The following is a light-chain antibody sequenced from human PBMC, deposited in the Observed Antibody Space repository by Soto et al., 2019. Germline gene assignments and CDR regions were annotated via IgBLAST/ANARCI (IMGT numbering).Light chain of an antibody. CDR1: SSDVGSYNY. Sequence: QSVLTQPRSVSGSPGQSVTISCTGSSSDVGSYNYVSWYQQRPGKAPKLMIYEVTNRPSGVSHRFSASKSGNTASLTISGLPAEDEADYYCSSYAGSKNYVFGTGTKVTVL. CDR3: SSYAGSKNYV. CDR2: EVT. V-gene: IGLV2-11*01. J-gene: IGLJ1*01.